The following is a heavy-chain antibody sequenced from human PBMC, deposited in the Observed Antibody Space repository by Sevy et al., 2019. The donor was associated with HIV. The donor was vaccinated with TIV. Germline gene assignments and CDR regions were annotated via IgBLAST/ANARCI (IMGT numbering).Heavy chain of an antibody. Sequence: GGSLRLSCELSGSTFSGHLLNWVRQAPGKGLEWVAYIGSGFNIYYTHSVRGRFTISRDNARNSLFLQMDSLRAEDTAVYYCATDQDWAFDNWGQGTLVTVSS. D-gene: IGHD3-9*01. V-gene: IGHV3-48*01. J-gene: IGHJ4*02. CDR1: GSTFSGHL. CDR2: IGSGFNI. CDR3: ATDQDWAFDN.